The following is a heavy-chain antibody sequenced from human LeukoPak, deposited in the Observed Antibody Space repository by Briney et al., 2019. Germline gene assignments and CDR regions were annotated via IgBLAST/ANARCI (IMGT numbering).Heavy chain of an antibody. D-gene: IGHD5-24*01. J-gene: IGHJ4*02. CDR1: GGTFSSYA. CDR2: IIPIFGTA. Sequence: SVKVSCKASGGTFSSYAISWVRQAPGQGLEWMGGIIPIFGTANYAQKFQGRVTMTRDTSTSTVYMELSCLRSEDTAVYYCARGRDAPDYWGQGTLVTVSS. V-gene: IGHV1-69*05. CDR3: ARGRDAPDY.